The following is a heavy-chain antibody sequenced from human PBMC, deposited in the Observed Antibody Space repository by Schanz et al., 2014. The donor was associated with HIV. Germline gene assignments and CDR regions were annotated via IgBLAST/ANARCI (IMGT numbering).Heavy chain of an antibody. V-gene: IGHV1-46*01. J-gene: IGHJ6*02. CDR3: ARRVPLYYHAMDV. CDR1: GYTFTRDY. Sequence: QMQLVQSGAEVKKPGASVKVSCKASGYTFTRDYIHWVRQAPGQGLEWMAIINPSGVSINTAQKFQGRLTMTRDTSTNTVYMELSSLRSEDTAVYYCARRVPLYYHAMDVWGQGTTVTVSS. CDR2: INPSGVSI.